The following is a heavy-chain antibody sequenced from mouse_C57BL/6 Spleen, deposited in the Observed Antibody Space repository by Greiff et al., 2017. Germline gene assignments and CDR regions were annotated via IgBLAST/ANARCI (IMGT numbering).Heavy chain of an antibody. Sequence: QVQLQQPGAELVRPGSSVKLSCKASGYTFTSYWMDWVKQRPGQGLEWIGNIYPSDSETHYNQKFKDKATLTVDKSSSTAYMQPRSLTSEDAAVYVCAWGEYDRGFDYWGQGTTLTVSA. J-gene: IGHJ2*01. CDR2: IYPSDSET. D-gene: IGHD2-4*01. CDR1: GYTFTSYW. CDR3: AWGEYDRGFDY. V-gene: IGHV1-61*01.